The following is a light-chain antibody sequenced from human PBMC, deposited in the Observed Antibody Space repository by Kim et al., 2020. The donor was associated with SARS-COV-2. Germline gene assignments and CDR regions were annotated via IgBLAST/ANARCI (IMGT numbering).Light chain of an antibody. V-gene: IGLV2-14*03. CDR1: DSDVGDYIY. Sequence: GQSITITCTGTDSDVGDYIYVSWYQQHPGKAPKLMIYDVSQRPSGVANRFSGSQSGNTASLTISGLQAEDEAAYYCISYTSSSTWVFGGGTQLTVL. J-gene: IGLJ3*02. CDR3: ISYTSSSTWV. CDR2: DVS.